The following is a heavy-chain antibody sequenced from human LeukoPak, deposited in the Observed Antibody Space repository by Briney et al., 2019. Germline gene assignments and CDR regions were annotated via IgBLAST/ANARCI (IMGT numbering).Heavy chain of an antibody. J-gene: IGHJ4*02. CDR3: AKLSDSSGADY. D-gene: IGHD3-22*01. CDR2: ISYDGSNK. V-gene: IGHV3-30*18. Sequence: GRSLRLSCAASGFTFSSYGMHWVRQAPGKGLEWVAVISYDGSNKYYADSVKGRFTISRDNSKNTLYLQINSLRAEDTAVYYCAKLSDSSGADYWGQGTLVTVSS. CDR1: GFTFSSYG.